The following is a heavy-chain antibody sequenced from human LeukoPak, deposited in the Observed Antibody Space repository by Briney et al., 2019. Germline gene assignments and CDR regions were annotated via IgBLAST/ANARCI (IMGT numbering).Heavy chain of an antibody. CDR1: GFTFSSYA. D-gene: IGHD2-15*01. J-gene: IGHJ4*02. Sequence: PGGSLRLSCAASGFTFSSYAMHWVRQAPGKGLEWVAVISYDGSNKYYADSVKGRFTISRDNSKNTLYLQMNSLRAEDTAVYHCAKQGSCSGGSCYAHHFDSWGQGTLVTVSS. V-gene: IGHV3-30-3*02. CDR2: ISYDGSNK. CDR3: AKQGSCSGGSCYAHHFDS.